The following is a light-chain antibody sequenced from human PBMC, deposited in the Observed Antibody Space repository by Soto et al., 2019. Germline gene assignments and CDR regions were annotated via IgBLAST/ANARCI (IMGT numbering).Light chain of an antibody. CDR1: QSVSSSY. CDR3: QQYGGLLFT. J-gene: IGKJ3*01. CDR2: GAS. Sequence: EIVLTQSPGTLSLSPGERATLSCRASQSVSSSYLAWYQQKPGQAPRLLIYGASSRATGIPDRFSGSGSGTDFTLTISRLEPEDFAVYYCQQYGGLLFTFGPGTKVDIK. V-gene: IGKV3-20*01.